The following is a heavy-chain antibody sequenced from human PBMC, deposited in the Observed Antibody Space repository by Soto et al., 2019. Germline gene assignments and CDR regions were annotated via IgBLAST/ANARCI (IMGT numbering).Heavy chain of an antibody. CDR2: TYYRSKWYN. Sequence: SQTLSLTCAISGDSVSSNSAAWNWIRQSPSRGLEWLGRTYYRSKWYNDYAVSVESRITINADTPKNQFSLQLSSVTPEDTAVYYCARGSVPSTTVTTFFLDYWGQGTLVTVSS. V-gene: IGHV6-1*01. CDR3: ARGSVPSTTVTTFFLDY. D-gene: IGHD4-17*01. CDR1: GDSVSSNSAA. J-gene: IGHJ4*02.